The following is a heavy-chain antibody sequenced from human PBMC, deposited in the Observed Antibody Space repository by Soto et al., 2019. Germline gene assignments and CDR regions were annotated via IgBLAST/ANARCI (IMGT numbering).Heavy chain of an antibody. J-gene: IGHJ4*02. CDR1: GYTFTGYY. V-gene: IGHV1-2*02. D-gene: IGHD4-17*01. Sequence: ASVKVSFKASGYTFTGYYMHWLRQAPGQGLEWMGWINPISGGTNYAQKFQGRVTMTRDTSISTAYMDLSRLKSDDTAVYYCARAQSDYVPPFDYWGQGTLVTV. CDR3: ARAQSDYVPPFDY. CDR2: INPISGGT.